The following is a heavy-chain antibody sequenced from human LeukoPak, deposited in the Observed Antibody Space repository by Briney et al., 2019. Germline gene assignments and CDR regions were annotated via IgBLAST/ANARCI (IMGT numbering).Heavy chain of an antibody. D-gene: IGHD7-27*01. CDR1: GYTFTDYY. J-gene: IGHJ4*02. CDR2: INPNSGDT. V-gene: IGHV1-2*02. CDR3: ARGGKSELGACDY. Sequence: ASVKVSCKASGYTFTDYYMHWVRQAPGQGLEWVGWINPNSGDTNYAQRFRGRVTMTRDTSISTAYMELSRLRVDDTAVYYCARGGKSELGACDYWGQGTLVTVSS.